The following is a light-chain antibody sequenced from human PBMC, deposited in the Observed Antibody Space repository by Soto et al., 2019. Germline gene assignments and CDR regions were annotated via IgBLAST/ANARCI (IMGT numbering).Light chain of an antibody. Sequence: DIQLTQPPATLSASAGDEATITCRASQTISRRLAWYQQKPVRAPKLLIYAASTLESGGPSRFSGSGSETDCTLTTSRLQPDDFETYFCHSRAFGQGTRLEIK. J-gene: IGKJ5*01. CDR2: AAS. V-gene: IGKV1-5*01. CDR1: QTISRR. CDR3: HSRA.